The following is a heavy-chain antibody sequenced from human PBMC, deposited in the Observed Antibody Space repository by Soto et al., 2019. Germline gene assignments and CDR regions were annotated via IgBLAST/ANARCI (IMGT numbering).Heavy chain of an antibody. D-gene: IGHD3-10*02. CDR1: GYTFTSYY. J-gene: IGHJ6*02. CDR2: LNPSGGST. Sequence: ASVKVSCKASGYTFTSYYMPWVRQAPGQGLEWMGILNPSGGSTSYAQKFQGRVTMTRDTATSTVYMELSSLRSEDTAVYYCARDQGILFSVRGMDVWGQGTTVTVSS. CDR3: ARDQGILFSVRGMDV. V-gene: IGHV1-46*01.